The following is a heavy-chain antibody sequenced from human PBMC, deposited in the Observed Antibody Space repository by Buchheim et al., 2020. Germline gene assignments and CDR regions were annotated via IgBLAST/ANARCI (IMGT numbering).Heavy chain of an antibody. CDR3: TRDLSMKYSIDY. CDR1: GFTFRSYA. CDR2: ISFDGNHI. J-gene: IGHJ4*02. Sequence: QVHLVESGGGVVQPGTSLRLSCAASGFTFRSYAIHWVRQAPGKGLEWVAFISFDGNHIYYANSVKGRFTISRDNSRNQVSLQMNTLRREDTAMYYCTRDLSMKYSIDYWGQGT. D-gene: IGHD3-3*02. V-gene: IGHV3-30-3*01.